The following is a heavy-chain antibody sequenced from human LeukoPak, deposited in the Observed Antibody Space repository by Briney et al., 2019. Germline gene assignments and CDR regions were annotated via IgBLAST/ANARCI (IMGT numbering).Heavy chain of an antibody. J-gene: IGHJ3*02. CDR2: IYPGDSDT. CDR3: ARLARIAVAGTLIWGAFHI. CDR1: GYSFTTFL. D-gene: IGHD6-19*01. V-gene: IGHV5-51*01. Sequence: GVSLKISCKGSGYSFTTFLIGWLRQMPGKGLEWMGIIYPGDSDTRYSPSFQGHVTISADKSISTAYLQWSSLKALDTAMYYCARLARIAVAGTLIWGAFHIWGRGTMVTVSS.